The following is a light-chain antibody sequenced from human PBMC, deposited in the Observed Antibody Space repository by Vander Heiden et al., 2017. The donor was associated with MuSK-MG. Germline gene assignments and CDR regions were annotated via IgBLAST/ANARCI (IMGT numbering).Light chain of an antibody. V-gene: IGKV3D-15*01. CDR1: QSVSNN. Sequence: IVLTQSPATLSVSPGEGATLSCRASQSVSNNLAWYQHKPGQAPRLLIYGVSTRATGIPAKFSGSGSGTEFTLTISSLQSEDFAVYYCQQYNNWPPYTFGQGTKLEIK. CDR2: GVS. CDR3: QQYNNWPPYT. J-gene: IGKJ2*01.